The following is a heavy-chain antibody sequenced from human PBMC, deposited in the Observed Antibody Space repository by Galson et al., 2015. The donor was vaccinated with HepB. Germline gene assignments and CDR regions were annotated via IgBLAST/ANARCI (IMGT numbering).Heavy chain of an antibody. CDR2: TYYRSKWYN. D-gene: IGHD6-19*01. J-gene: IGHJ4*02. V-gene: IGHV6-1*01. CDR1: GDSVSSNSAA. Sequence: CAISGDSVSSNSAAWNWIRQSPSRGLEWLGRTYYRSKWYNDYAVSVKSRITINPDTSKNQFSLQLNSVTPEDTAVYYCARDDAQAVAGPSFDYWGQGTLVTVSS. CDR3: ARDDAQAVAGPSFDY.